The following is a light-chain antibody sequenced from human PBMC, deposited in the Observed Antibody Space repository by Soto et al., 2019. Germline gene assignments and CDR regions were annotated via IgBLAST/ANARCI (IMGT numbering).Light chain of an antibody. Sequence: ENVLTQSPATLSLSPGERATLSCRASQSVSNYLAWYQQKPGQAPRLLIYDTTNRATGIPARFSGSGSGTDFTLTISGLEPEDFAVYYYQQRGSWPQYTFGGGTKVEIK. CDR3: QQRGSWPQYT. V-gene: IGKV3-11*01. CDR2: DTT. J-gene: IGKJ4*01. CDR1: QSVSNY.